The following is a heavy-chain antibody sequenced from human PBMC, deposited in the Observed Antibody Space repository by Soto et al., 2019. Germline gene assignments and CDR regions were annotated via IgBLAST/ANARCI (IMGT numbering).Heavy chain of an antibody. CDR2: ISYDGSNK. D-gene: IGHD3-22*01. V-gene: IGHV3-30-3*01. J-gene: IGHJ6*01. CDR3: AETGYDSSGYYYDYYYYGMDV. Sequence: QVQLVESGGGVVQPGRSPRLSCAASGFTFSSYAMHWVRQAPGKGLEWVAVISYDGSNKYYADSVKGRFTISRDNSKNTLYLQMNSLRAEDTAVYYCAETGYDSSGYYYDYYYYGMDVW. CDR1: GFTFSSYA.